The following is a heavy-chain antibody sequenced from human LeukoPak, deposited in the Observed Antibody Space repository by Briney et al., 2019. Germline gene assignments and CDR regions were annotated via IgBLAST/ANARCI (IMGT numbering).Heavy chain of an antibody. CDR2: ISSSSSTI. D-gene: IGHD2-2*01. CDR3: AIHIVVVPAAILFDY. V-gene: IGHV3-48*01. Sequence: GGSLRLSCETFGFTFSSYSMNWVRQAPGKGLEWVSYISSSSSTIYYAESVRGRFTISRDNVQSSVYLQMNSLRSEDTAVYYCAIHIVVVPAAILFDYWGQGTLVTVSS. CDR1: GFTFSSYS. J-gene: IGHJ4*02.